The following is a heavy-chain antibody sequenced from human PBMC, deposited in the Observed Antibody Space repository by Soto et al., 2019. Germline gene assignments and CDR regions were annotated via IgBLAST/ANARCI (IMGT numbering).Heavy chain of an antibody. CDR3: ARGSAFIGLDY. CDR2: IGTSGSYI. Sequence: EVQLVESGGGLVKPGGSLRLSCAVSGFIFSRYSMNWVGQAPGKGLEWVSSIGTSGSYIYDTDSVKGRFTISRDNTKDSLYLQMNSLRAEDTAIYYCARGSAFIGLDYWGQGTPVTVSS. V-gene: IGHV3-21*01. J-gene: IGHJ4*02. CDR1: GFIFSRYS. D-gene: IGHD1-26*01.